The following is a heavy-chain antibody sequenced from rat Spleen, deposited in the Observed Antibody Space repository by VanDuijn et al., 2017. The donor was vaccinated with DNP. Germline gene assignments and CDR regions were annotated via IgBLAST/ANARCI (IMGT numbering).Heavy chain of an antibody. J-gene: IGHJ2*01. Sequence: EVLLVESGGGLVQPGRSLKLSCAASGFTFSDYYMAWVRQAPTKGLEWVAYINYDGGSTYNGDSVKGRFTISRDNAKSTLYLQMNSLRSEDMATYYCARHVLPLRVWDYWGQGVMVTVSS. CDR1: GFTFSDYY. V-gene: IGHV5-22*01. CDR3: ARHVLPLRVWDY. D-gene: IGHD1-4*01. CDR2: INYDGGST.